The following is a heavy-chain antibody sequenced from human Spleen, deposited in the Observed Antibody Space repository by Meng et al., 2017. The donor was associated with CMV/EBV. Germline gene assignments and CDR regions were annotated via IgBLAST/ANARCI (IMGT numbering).Heavy chain of an antibody. CDR3: ARDSAWGYYGMDV. CDR1: GGSVSSYY. CDR2: IYYMGNT. D-gene: IGHD3-16*01. V-gene: IGHV4-59*02. Sequence: SQTLSLTCTVSGGSVSSYYWTWIRQPPGKGLEWIGYIYYMGNTDYNPSLKSRVTISIDTSKNPFSLRVSSVTAADTAVYYCARDSAWGYYGMDVWGQGTTVTVSS. J-gene: IGHJ6*02.